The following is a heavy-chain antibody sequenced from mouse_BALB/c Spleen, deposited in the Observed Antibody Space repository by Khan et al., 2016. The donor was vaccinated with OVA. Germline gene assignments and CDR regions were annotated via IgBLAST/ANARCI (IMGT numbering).Heavy chain of an antibody. CDR2: INPHIGET. J-gene: IGHJ2*01. CDR3: TRIYRRDFDY. CDR1: GYSFTGYF. V-gene: IGHV1-20*02. Sequence: EVQLQQSGPELVKPGASVKISCKASGYSFTGYFMNWVMQSHGKSLEWIGRINPHIGETFYNQKFKGKATLTVDESSSTAHMELRSLASEDSAVXYCTRIYRRDFDYWGQGTTLTVSA. D-gene: IGHD2-1*01.